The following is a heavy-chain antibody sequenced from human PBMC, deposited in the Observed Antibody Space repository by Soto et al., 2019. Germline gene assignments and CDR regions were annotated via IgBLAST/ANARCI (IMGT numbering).Heavy chain of an antibody. J-gene: IGHJ5*02. CDR3: ARVGGPYCGGDCYPPPPNWFAP. CDR2: IYHSGST. Sequence: PSETLCLTCAVSGGSISSGGYFWSWIRQPPGKGLEWIGYIYHSGSTYYNPSLKSRVSISVDRSKNQFSLKLSSVTAADTAVYYCARVGGPYCGGDCYPPPPNWFAPGGQGTLVTVPS. D-gene: IGHD2-21*02. V-gene: IGHV4-30-2*01. CDR1: GGSISSGGYF.